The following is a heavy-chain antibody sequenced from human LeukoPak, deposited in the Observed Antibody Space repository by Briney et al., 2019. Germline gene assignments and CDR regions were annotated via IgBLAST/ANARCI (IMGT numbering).Heavy chain of an antibody. CDR1: GFIFSTHA. CDR3: ARGDHEY. V-gene: IGHV3-7*01. CDR2: IKDNGSGQ. Sequence: PGGSLRLSCAASGFIFSTHAMHWVRQAPGRGLEWVASIKDNGSGQFYVDSVKGRFTISRDDAKNSLFLQMNSLRADDTAVYYCARGDHEYWGQGTLVTVSS. J-gene: IGHJ4*02.